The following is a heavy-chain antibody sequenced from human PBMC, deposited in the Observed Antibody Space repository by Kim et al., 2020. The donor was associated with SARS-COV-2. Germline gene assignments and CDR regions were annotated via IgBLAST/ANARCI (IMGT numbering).Heavy chain of an antibody. V-gene: IGHV3-48*03. D-gene: IGHD3-3*01. CDR2: ISSSGSTI. CDR1: GFTFSSYE. CDR3: ARDGRFWSGYYSYYYYMDV. Sequence: GGSLRLSCAASGFTFSSYEMNWVRQAPGKGLEWVSYISSSGSTIYYADSVKGRFTISRDNAKNSLYLQMNSLRAEDTAVYYCARDGRFWSGYYSYYYYMDVWGKGTTVTVSS. J-gene: IGHJ6*03.